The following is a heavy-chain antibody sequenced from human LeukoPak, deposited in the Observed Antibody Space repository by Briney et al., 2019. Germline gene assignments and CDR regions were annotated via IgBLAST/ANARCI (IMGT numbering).Heavy chain of an antibody. CDR2: IKQDGSEK. V-gene: IGHV3-7*01. CDR1: GFTFSSYW. Sequence: GGSLRLSCAASGFTFSSYWMSWVRQAPGKGLEWVANIKQDGSEKYYVDSVKGRFTISRDNAKNSLYLQMNSLRAEDTAVYYCARVHPYDFWSGYLFDYWGQGTLATVSS. J-gene: IGHJ4*02. CDR3: ARVHPYDFWSGYLFDY. D-gene: IGHD3-3*01.